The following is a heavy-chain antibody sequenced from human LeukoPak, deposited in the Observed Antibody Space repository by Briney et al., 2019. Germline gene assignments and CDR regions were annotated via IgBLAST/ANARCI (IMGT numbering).Heavy chain of an antibody. J-gene: IGHJ4*02. V-gene: IGHV4-4*07. CDR3: ARDGFYDSSGSYHRPFDY. CDR2: IYTSGST. D-gene: IGHD3-22*01. Sequence: PSETLSLTCSVSGGSISSYYWNWIRQPAGKGLEWIGRIYTSGSTKYNPSLKSRVTMSVDTSKNQFSLKLSSVTAADTAVYYCARDGFYDSSGSYHRPFDYWGQGTLVSVSS. CDR1: GGSISSYY.